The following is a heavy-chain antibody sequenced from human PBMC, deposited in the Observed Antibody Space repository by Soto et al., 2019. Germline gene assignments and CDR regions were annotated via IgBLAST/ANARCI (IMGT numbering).Heavy chain of an antibody. CDR3: ARDLTAAAS. J-gene: IGHJ5*02. V-gene: IGHV1-46*01. CDR2: INPLPTSGST. CDR1: GYIFTNYY. D-gene: IGHD6-13*01. Sequence: QVQLVQSGAEVKKPGASVKVSCKASGYIFTNYYIHWVRQAPGQGLEWMVIINPLPTSGSTNYAQQFQGRVTVTRDTCTSTVYMELSSLTSEDTAIYYCARDLTAAASWGQGTLVTVSS.